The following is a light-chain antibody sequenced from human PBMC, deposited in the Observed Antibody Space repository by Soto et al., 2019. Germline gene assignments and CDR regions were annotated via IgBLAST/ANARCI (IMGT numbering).Light chain of an antibody. CDR2: AAS. V-gene: IGKV1-9*01. CDR3: QHHDSYPLT. CDR1: QAITSY. J-gene: IGKJ3*01. Sequence: IQLTQSPSSLSASVGDRDTITCRASQAITSYLAWYQQKPGTAPKLLIYAASTLQSGVPSRFSGSGSGTDFTLTISSLQPEDFATYYCQHHDSYPLTFGPGTKVDLK.